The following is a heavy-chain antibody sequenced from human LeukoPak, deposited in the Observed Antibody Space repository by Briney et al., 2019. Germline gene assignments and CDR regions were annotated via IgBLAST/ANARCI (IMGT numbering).Heavy chain of an antibody. CDR1: GYTFTGYY. D-gene: IGHD3-10*01. CDR3: ARLRTMVRGAKGYYYYYMDV. J-gene: IGHJ6*03. Sequence: ASVKVSCKASGYTFTGYYMHWVRQAPGQGLEWMGWINPNSGGTNYAQKFQGRVTMTRDTSISTAYMELSRLRSDDTAVYYCARLRTMVRGAKGYYYYYMDVWGKGTTVTISS. CDR2: INPNSGGT. V-gene: IGHV1-2*02.